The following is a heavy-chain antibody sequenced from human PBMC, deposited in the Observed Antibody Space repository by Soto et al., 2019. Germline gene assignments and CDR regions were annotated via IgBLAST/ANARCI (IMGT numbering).Heavy chain of an antibody. CDR2: ISSTSNTI. D-gene: IGHD3-22*01. CDR3: ARIWSYDSPFEP. CDR1: GCTFSTYS. J-gene: IGHJ5*02. Sequence: GGSLRLSCAVSGCTFSTYSMNWVRQALGKGLEWVSYISSTSNTIYYADSVKGRFTISRDNAKNALYLQMNSLRDEDTAVYYCARIWSYDSPFEPWGQGTLVTVSS. V-gene: IGHV3-48*02.